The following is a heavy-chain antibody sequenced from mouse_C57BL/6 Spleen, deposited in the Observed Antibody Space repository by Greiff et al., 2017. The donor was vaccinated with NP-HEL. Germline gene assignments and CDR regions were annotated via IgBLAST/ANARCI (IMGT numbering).Heavy chain of an antibody. CDR2: IWSGGST. V-gene: IGHV2-2*01. D-gene: IGHD3-3*01. CDR1: GFSLTSYG. CDR3: ARNRDGKVLYAMDY. Sequence: QVQLKESGPGLVQPSQSLSITCTVSGFSLTSYGVHWVRQSPGKGLEWLGVIWSGGSTDYNAAFISRLSISKDNSKSQVFFKMNSLQADDTAIYYCARNRDGKVLYAMDYWGQGTSVTVSS. J-gene: IGHJ4*01.